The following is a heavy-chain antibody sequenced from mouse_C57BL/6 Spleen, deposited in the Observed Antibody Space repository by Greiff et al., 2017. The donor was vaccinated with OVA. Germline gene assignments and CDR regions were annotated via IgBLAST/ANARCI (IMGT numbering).Heavy chain of an antibody. V-gene: IGHV5-12*01. Sequence: EVKVVESGGGLVQPGGSLKLSCAASGFTFSDYYMYWVRQTPEKRLEWVAYISNGGGSTYYPDTVQGRFTISRDNAKNTLYLQMSRLKSEDTAMYYCASRIAYWGQGTLVTVSA. J-gene: IGHJ3*01. CDR3: ASRIAY. CDR1: GFTFSDYY. CDR2: ISNGGGST.